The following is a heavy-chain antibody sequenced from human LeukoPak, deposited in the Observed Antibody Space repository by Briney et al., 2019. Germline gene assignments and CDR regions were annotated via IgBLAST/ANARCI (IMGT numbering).Heavy chain of an antibody. CDR3: ARDGHYYDSSGYVDY. J-gene: IGHJ4*02. V-gene: IGHV4-39*07. Sequence: SETLSLTCTVSGGSISSSSYYWGWIRQPPGRGLEWIGSIYYSGSTYYNPSLKSRVTISVDTSKNQFSLKLSSVTAADTAVYYCARDGHYYDSSGYVDYWGQGTLVTVSS. CDR2: IYYSGST. D-gene: IGHD3-22*01. CDR1: GGSISSSSYY.